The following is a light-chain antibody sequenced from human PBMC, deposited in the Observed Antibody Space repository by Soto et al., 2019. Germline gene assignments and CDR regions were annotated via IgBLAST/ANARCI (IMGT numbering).Light chain of an antibody. Sequence: DIQLTQSPSFLSASVGDRVTITCRASQDINRYLAWYQQKPGKAPKILIYSASTLQSGVPSRFSGSGSGTEFTLTISSLQPEDFATYACQQLNSYSITFGGGTKVEIK. CDR2: SAS. CDR1: QDINRY. CDR3: QQLNSYSIT. V-gene: IGKV1-9*01. J-gene: IGKJ4*01.